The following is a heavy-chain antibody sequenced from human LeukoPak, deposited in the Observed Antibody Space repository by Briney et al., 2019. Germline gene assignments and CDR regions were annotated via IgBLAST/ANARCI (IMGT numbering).Heavy chain of an antibody. CDR1: GFTFSTYG. CDR3: AKPSSGSLYYYYMDV. J-gene: IGHJ6*03. V-gene: IGHV3-23*01. D-gene: IGHD5-12*01. CDR2: ISDSGGRT. Sequence: GGSLRLSCAASGFTFSTYGMSWVRQAPGKGLGWVSTISDSGGRTYYTDSVKGRFTISRDNSKNTLYLQMNSLRAEDTAVYYCAKPSSGSLYYYYMDVWGKGTTVTVSS.